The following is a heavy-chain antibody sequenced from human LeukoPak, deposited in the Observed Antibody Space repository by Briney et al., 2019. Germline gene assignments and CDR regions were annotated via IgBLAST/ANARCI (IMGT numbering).Heavy chain of an antibody. V-gene: IGHV3-48*04. CDR2: ISSSSSTI. CDR3: AEGVVAGRHAFDI. CDR1: GFTFSSYS. D-gene: IGHD2-15*01. Sequence: GGSLRLSCAASGFTFSSYSMNWVRQAPGKGLEWVSYISSSSSTIYYADSVKGRFTISTDNATNSLFLQMNSLRAEDTAVYYCAEGVVAGRHAFDIWGQGTMVTVSS. J-gene: IGHJ3*02.